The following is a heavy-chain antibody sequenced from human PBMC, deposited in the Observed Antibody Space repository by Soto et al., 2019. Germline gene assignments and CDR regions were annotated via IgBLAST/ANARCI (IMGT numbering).Heavy chain of an antibody. CDR2: VIPIFGTA. CDR3: ASKRDYYDSSGYLNMWFDP. Sequence: SVKVSCKASGGTFSSYAISWVRQAPGQGLEWMGGVIPIFGTANYAQKFQGRVTITADESTSTAYMELSSLRSEDTAVYYCASKRDYYDSSGYLNMWFDPWGQGTMVTVSS. CDR1: GGTFSSYA. V-gene: IGHV1-69*13. J-gene: IGHJ5*02. D-gene: IGHD3-22*01.